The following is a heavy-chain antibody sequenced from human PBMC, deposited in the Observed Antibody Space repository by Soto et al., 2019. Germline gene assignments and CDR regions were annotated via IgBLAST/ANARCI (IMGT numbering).Heavy chain of an antibody. CDR2: IYYSGST. CDR1: GGSTSSYY. CDR3: AATPRY. V-gene: IGHV4-59*01. Sequence: SETLSLTCSVSGGSTSSYYWSWIRQPPGKGLEWIGYIYYSGSTDYSPSLKSRVTMSIDTSQNQVSLKLTSVTTADTAVYYCAATPRYWGQGPLVTVS. J-gene: IGHJ4*02. D-gene: IGHD2-15*01.